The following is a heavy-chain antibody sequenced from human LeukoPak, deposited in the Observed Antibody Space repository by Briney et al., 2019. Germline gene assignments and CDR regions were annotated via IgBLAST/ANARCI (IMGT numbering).Heavy chain of an antibody. J-gene: IGHJ5*02. Sequence: GGSLRLSCAASGFTFSSYAMHWVRQAPGKGLEWVAVISYDGSNKYYADSVKGRFTISRDNSKNTLYLQMNSLRAEDTAVYYCARARGYYDSSGYYNWFDPWGQGTLVTVSS. CDR2: ISYDGSNK. CDR1: GFTFSSYA. D-gene: IGHD3-22*01. CDR3: ARARGYYDSSGYYNWFDP. V-gene: IGHV3-30-3*01.